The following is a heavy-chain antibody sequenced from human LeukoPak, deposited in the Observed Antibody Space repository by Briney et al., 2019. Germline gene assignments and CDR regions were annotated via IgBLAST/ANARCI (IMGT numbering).Heavy chain of an antibody. V-gene: IGHV4-59*01. CDR2: ISYSGST. J-gene: IGHJ6*03. D-gene: IGHD2/OR15-2a*01. CDR3: ARAYTTYYYSYMDV. Sequence: SETLSLTCTVSGGSITSYYWSWIRQPPGKGLEWIGYISYSGSTNYNPSLKSRVAISVDTSKSQFSLKLTSVTAADTAVYYCARAYTTYYYSYMDVWGKGTTVTVSS. CDR1: GGSITSYY.